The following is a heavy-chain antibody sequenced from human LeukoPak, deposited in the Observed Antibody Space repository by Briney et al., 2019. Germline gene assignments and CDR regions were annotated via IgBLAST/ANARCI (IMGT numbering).Heavy chain of an antibody. D-gene: IGHD3-9*01. CDR2: IYHSGST. Sequence: KTSETLSLTCAVSGGSISTGNWWSWVRQSPDKGLEWIGEIYHSGSTNYNPSLKSRVTISVDTSKNQFSLKLSSVTAADTAVYYCASWGYYDILTGYSPYMDVWGKGTTVTISS. CDR1: GGSISTGNW. J-gene: IGHJ6*03. CDR3: ASWGYYDILTGYSPYMDV. V-gene: IGHV4-4*02.